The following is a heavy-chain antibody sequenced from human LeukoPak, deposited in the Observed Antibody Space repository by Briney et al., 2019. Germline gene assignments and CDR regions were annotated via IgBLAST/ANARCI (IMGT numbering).Heavy chain of an antibody. V-gene: IGHV3-53*05. CDR3: AKDVRSYYYYMDV. J-gene: IGHJ6*03. D-gene: IGHD1-1*01. CDR1: GFTVSSNY. CDR2: IYSGGST. Sequence: PGGSLRLSCAASGFTVSSNYMNWVRQAPGKGLEWVSVIYSGGSTHYADSVKGRFTISRDNAKNSLYLQMNSLRAEDTALYYCAKDVRSYYYYMDVWGKGTTVTVSS.